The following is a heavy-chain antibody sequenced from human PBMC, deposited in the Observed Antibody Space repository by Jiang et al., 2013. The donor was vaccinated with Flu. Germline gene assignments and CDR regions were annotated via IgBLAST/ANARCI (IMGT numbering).Heavy chain of an antibody. J-gene: IGHJ6*03. CDR1: GFTVSSNY. CDR3: AREGTPEGYYYDSSGGATYMDV. Sequence: VQLVESGGGLIQPGGSLRLSCAASGFTVSSNYMSWVRQAPGKGLEWVSVIYSGGSTYYADSVKGRFTISRDNSKNTLYLQMNSLRAEDTAVYYCAREGTPEGYYYDSSGGATYMDVWGKGTTVTV. V-gene: IGHV3-53*01. CDR2: IYSGGST. D-gene: IGHD3-22*01.